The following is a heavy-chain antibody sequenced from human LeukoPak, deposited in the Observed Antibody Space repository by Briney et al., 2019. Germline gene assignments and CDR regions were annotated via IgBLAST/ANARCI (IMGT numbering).Heavy chain of an antibody. J-gene: IGHJ4*02. V-gene: IGHV3-30*18. CDR2: ISFDGSHK. CDR3: AKESPSYREFDY. Sequence: GGSLRLSCAASGFTFRSYGIHWVRQAPGKGLEWVAVISFDGSHKYYADSVKGRFTISRDNSQNTLYLQMNSLRPEDTAVYYCAKESPSYREFDYWGQGTLVTVSS. D-gene: IGHD1-14*01. CDR1: GFTFRSYG.